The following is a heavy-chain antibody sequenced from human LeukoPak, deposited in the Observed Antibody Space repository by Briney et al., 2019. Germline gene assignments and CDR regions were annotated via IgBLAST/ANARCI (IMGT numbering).Heavy chain of an antibody. J-gene: IGHJ4*02. CDR1: GFTFDDYA. D-gene: IGHD2-21*02. Sequence: PGGSLRLSCAASGFTFDDYAMHWVRQAPGKGLEWVSGISWNSGSRGYADSVKGRFTISRDNAKNSLYLQMNSLRAEDTALHYCAKDICGGDCYRYFDYWGQGTLVTVSS. CDR2: ISWNSGSR. V-gene: IGHV3-9*01. CDR3: AKDICGGDCYRYFDY.